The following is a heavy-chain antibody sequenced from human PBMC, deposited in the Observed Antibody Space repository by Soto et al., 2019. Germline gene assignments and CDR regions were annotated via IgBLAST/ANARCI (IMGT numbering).Heavy chain of an antibody. D-gene: IGHD1-26*01. CDR2: IIPILGIA. CDR1: GYTFTSYG. Sequence: GASVKVSCKACGYTFTSYGISWVRQAPGQGLEWMGRIIPILGIANYAQKFQGRVTITADKSTSTAYMELSSLRSEDTAVYYCAVSGSYYDHWFDPWGQGTLVTVSS. V-gene: IGHV1-69*04. CDR3: AVSGSYYDHWFDP. J-gene: IGHJ5*02.